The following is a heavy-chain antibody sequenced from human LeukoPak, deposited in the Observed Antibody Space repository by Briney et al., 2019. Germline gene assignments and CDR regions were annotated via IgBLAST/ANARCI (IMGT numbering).Heavy chain of an antibody. J-gene: IGHJ4*02. V-gene: IGHV4-39*07. Sequence: SETLSLTCTVSGGSISSSSYYWGWIRQPLGKGLEWIGSIYYSGSTYYNPSLKSRVTISVDTSKNQFSLKLSSVTAADTAVYYCARDLTVYGSGSYGLWGQGTLVTVSS. CDR3: ARDLTVYGSGSYGL. CDR1: GGSISSSSYY. D-gene: IGHD3-10*01. CDR2: IYYSGST.